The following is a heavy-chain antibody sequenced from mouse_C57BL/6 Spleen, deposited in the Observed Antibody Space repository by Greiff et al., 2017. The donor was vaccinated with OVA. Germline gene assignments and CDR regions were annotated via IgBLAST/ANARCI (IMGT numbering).Heavy chain of an antibody. CDR3: ARVYGNHWYFDV. J-gene: IGHJ1*03. Sequence: EVQLQESGPGLVKPSQSLSLTCSVSGYSITSGYFWNWIRQFPGNKLEWLGYISYDGSNNYNPYLKNRFTITRDTSKNQLFLKLHAVTAEDTATYYCARVYGNHWYFDVWGTGTTVTVSS. D-gene: IGHD2-10*02. CDR1: GYSITSGYF. V-gene: IGHV3-6*01. CDR2: ISYDGSN.